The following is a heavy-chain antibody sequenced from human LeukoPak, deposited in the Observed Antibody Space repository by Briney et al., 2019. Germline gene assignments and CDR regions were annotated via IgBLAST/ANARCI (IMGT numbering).Heavy chain of an antibody. Sequence: GASVKVSCKASGYTFTGYYMHWVRQAPGQGLEWMGWINPNSGGTNYAQKFQGRVTMTRDTSISTAYMELSSLRSEDTAVYYCATRDTAMPKPCYYYMDVWGKGTTVTISS. J-gene: IGHJ6*03. V-gene: IGHV1-2*02. CDR3: ATRDTAMPKPCYYYMDV. D-gene: IGHD5-18*01. CDR1: GYTFTGYY. CDR2: INPNSGGT.